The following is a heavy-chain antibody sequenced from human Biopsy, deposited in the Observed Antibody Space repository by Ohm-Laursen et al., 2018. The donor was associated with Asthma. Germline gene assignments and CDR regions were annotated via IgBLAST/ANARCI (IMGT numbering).Heavy chain of an antibody. CDR1: GFKFAEYT. J-gene: IGHJ4*02. Sequence: SLSLSCTASGFKFAEYTMHWVRQAPGKGLEWVSGISWNSATIGYADSVEGRLTISRDNAKNSVFLHMDSLRPEDTAFYYCAKVRSDWVITESFDYWGQGVLVTVSS. CDR3: AKVRSDWVITESFDY. V-gene: IGHV3-9*01. CDR2: ISWNSATI. D-gene: IGHD3-22*01.